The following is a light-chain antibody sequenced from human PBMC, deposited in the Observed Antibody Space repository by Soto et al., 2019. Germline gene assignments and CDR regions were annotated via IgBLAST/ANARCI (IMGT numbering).Light chain of an antibody. CDR3: AAWDDSLSVPV. J-gene: IGLJ3*02. V-gene: IGLV1-44*01. Sequence: QLVLTQPPSASGTPGQSVTISCSGSFSNIGSNTVNWYQQVPGTAPQVLIYSNNERPSGVPDRFSASKSGTSASLAISGLQSEDEADYYCAAWDDSLSVPVFGGGTKVTVL. CDR2: SNN. CDR1: FSNIGSNT.